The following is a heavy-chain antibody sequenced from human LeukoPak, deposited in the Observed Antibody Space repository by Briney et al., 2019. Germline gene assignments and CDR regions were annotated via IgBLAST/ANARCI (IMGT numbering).Heavy chain of an antibody. CDR2: IKQDGSEK. J-gene: IGHJ4*02. Sequence: GGSLRLSCAASGFTFSNYWMSWVRQAPGKGLEWVANIKQDGSEKYYVDSVKGRITISRDSAKNSLYLQMNSLRAEDTAVYYCARDHGRYCSGGSCYFGGFFEYWGQGTLGTVSS. D-gene: IGHD2-15*01. CDR1: GFTFSNYW. V-gene: IGHV3-7*03. CDR3: ARDHGRYCSGGSCYFGGFFEY.